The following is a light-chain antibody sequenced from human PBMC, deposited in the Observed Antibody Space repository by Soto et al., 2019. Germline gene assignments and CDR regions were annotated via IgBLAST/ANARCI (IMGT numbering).Light chain of an antibody. CDR1: QSVSSSY. CDR2: GAS. V-gene: IGKV3-20*01. CDR3: QQYGSSPPWT. Sequence: PGERATVSCRASQSVSSSYLAWYQQKPGQAPRLLIYGASSRATGIPDRFSGSGSGTDFTLTISRLEPEDFAVYYCQQYGSSPPWTFGQGTKVDI. J-gene: IGKJ1*01.